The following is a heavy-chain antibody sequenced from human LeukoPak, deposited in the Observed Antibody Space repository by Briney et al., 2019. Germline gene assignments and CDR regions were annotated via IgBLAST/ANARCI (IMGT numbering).Heavy chain of an antibody. V-gene: IGHV1-24*01. J-gene: IGHJ3*02. D-gene: IGHD5-18*01. Sequence: ASVKVSCKVSGYTLTELSMHWVRQAPGKGLEWMGGFDPGDGETIYAQKFQGRVTMTEDTSTDTAYMELSSLRSEDTAVYYCATGQTDTAMRSNAFDIWGQGTMVTVSS. CDR2: FDPGDGET. CDR3: ATGQTDTAMRSNAFDI. CDR1: GYTLTELS.